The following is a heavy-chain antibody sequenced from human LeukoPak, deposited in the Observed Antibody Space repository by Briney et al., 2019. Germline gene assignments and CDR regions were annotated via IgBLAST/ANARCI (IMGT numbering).Heavy chain of an antibody. CDR3: ARDRGVAYCSSGSCLTSPYDY. CDR2: IYYSGSA. J-gene: IGHJ4*02. V-gene: IGHV4-61*02. CDR1: GGSISSGSYY. D-gene: IGHD2-15*01. Sequence: PSQTLSLTCTVPGGSISSGSYYWSWIRQPAGKGLEWIGRIYYSGSANYNPSLKSRVTISVDTSKNQFSLKLSSVTAADTAVYYCARDRGVAYCSSGSCLTSPYDYWGQGTLVTVSS.